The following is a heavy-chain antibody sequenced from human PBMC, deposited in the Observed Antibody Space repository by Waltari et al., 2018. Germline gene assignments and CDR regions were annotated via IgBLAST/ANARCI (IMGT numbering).Heavy chain of an antibody. CDR3: ARDVSPDCGAGCYLDAFDI. V-gene: IGHV3-7*01. CDR1: GITSRRHW. Sequence: EVQLVESGGGLVQPGVSLRLSCTASGITSRRHWWTWVRQAPWKGLEWVANINQDGSKKNYVDSVKGRFTISRDNAMNSVHLQMDSLRAEDTALYYCARDVSPDCGAGCYLDAFDIWGQGTRVTVSS. D-gene: IGHD2-15*01. CDR2: INQDGSKK. J-gene: IGHJ3*02.